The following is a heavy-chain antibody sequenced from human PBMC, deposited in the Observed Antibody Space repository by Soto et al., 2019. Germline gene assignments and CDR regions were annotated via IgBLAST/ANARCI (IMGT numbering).Heavy chain of an antibody. D-gene: IGHD3-3*01. CDR2: INHSGST. J-gene: IGHJ5*02. CDR3: ARTFYVLRFLEWSRKYNWFDP. CDR1: GGSFSGYY. Sequence: SETLSLTCAVYGGSFSGYYWSWIRQPPGKGLEWIGEINHSGSTNYNPSLKSRVTISVDTSKNQFSLKLSSVTAADTAVYYCARTFYVLRFLEWSRKYNWFDPWGQGTLVTVS. V-gene: IGHV4-34*01.